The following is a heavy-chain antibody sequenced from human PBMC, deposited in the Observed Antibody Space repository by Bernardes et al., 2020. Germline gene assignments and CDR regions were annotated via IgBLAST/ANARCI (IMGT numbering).Heavy chain of an antibody. Sequence: GSLSLSCAASGFTLSSYAMSWVRQAPGKGMEWVSSISGIGDRTYYADSVKGRFTVSRDNSKNTLYLQMTSLRVEDTALFYCTIWWGAWVDPWGQGTLATVSS. D-gene: IGHD1-26*01. CDR3: TIWWGAWVDP. CDR1: GFTLSSYA. J-gene: IGHJ5*02. V-gene: IGHV3-23*01. CDR2: ISGIGDRT.